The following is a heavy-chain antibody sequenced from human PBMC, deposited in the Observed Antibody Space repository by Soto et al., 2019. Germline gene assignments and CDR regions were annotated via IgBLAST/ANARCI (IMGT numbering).Heavy chain of an antibody. D-gene: IGHD3-22*01. V-gene: IGHV1-18*01. CDR2: ISAYNGNT. Sequence: QVQLVQSGAEVKKPGASVKVSCKASGYTFISYGISWVRQAPGQGLEWMGWISAYNGNTNYAQKLQGRVTMTTDTSTSTAYMELRSLRSDDTAVYYCARDQPQYYYDSSGYFDYWGQGTLVTVSS. CDR3: ARDQPQYYYDSSGYFDY. J-gene: IGHJ4*02. CDR1: GYTFISYG.